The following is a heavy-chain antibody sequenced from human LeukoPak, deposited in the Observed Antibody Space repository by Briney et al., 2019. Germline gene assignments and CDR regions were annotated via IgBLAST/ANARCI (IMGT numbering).Heavy chain of an antibody. CDR3: ARERGHYYGSGSYHRLVDY. CDR2: INHSGST. Sequence: PSETLSLTCAVYGGSFSGYYWSWIRQPPGKGLEWIGEINHSGSTNYNPSLKSRVTISVDTSKNQFSLKLSSVTAADTAVYYCARERGHYYGSGSYHRLVDYSGQGTLVTVSS. J-gene: IGHJ4*02. CDR1: GGSFSGYY. V-gene: IGHV4-34*01. D-gene: IGHD3-10*01.